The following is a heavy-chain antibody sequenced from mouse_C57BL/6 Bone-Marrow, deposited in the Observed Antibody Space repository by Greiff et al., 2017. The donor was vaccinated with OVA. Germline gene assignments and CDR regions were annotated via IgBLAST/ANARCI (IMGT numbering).Heavy chain of an antibody. CDR1: GYAFTNYL. V-gene: IGHV1-54*01. D-gene: IGHD2-5*01. J-gene: IGHJ1*03. Sequence: QVQLQQSGAELVRPGTSVKVSCKASGYAFTNYLIEWVKQRPGQGLEWIGVINPGSGGTTYNEKFKGKATLTADKSSSTAYMKLISLTSENAAVYFCARHSNYPYFGVWGTGATVTVSS. CDR2: INPGSGGT. CDR3: ARHSNYPYFGV.